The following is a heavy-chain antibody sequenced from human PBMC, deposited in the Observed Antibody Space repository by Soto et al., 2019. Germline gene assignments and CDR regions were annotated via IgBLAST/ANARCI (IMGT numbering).Heavy chain of an antibody. J-gene: IGHJ5*01. Sequence: EVQLLESGGGLVQPGGFLRLSCAASGFTFSDYAMSWVRQAPGKGLEWVSVINSDGATYYADSVQGRFSISRDNSKSTLCLQMNSLSVEDTAIYYCASRPRGSVAGTLDSWGQGSLVTVS. D-gene: IGHD6-19*01. CDR1: GFTFSDYA. CDR3: ASRPRGSVAGTLDS. V-gene: IGHV3-23*01. CDR2: INSDGAT.